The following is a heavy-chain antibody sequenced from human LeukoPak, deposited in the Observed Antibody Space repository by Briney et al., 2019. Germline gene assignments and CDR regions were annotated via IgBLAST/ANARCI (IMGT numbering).Heavy chain of an antibody. CDR2: MNPNSGNT. V-gene: IGHV1-8*02. CDR3: ARGNKDYGDYARGLSDY. D-gene: IGHD4-17*01. J-gene: IGHJ4*02. Sequence: ASVKVSCKASGYTFTNFYIHWIRQAPGQGPEWMGWMNPNSGNTGYAQKFQGRVTMTRNTSITTAYMELSSLRSEDTAVYYCARGNKDYGDYARGLSDYWGQGTLVTVSS. CDR1: GYTFTNFY.